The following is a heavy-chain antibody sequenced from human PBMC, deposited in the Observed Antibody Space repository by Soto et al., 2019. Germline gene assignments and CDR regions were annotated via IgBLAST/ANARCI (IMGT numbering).Heavy chain of an antibody. J-gene: IGHJ3*02. D-gene: IGHD3-10*01. V-gene: IGHV1-8*01. Sequence: QVQLVQSGAEVKKPGASVKVSCKASEYTFTSYDINWVRQATGQGLEWMGWMNPNSGNTGYAQKFQGRVTMTRNTSISTAYMELSSLRSEDTPVYYCARGINYYDSGDDAFDIWGQGTMVTVSS. CDR2: MNPNSGNT. CDR1: EYTFTSYD. CDR3: ARGINYYDSGDDAFDI.